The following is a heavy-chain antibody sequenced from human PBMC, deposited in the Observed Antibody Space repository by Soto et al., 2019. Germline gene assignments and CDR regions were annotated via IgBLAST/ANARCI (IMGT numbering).Heavy chain of an antibody. J-gene: IGHJ6*02. D-gene: IGHD3-22*01. Sequence: QPGGSLRLSCAASGFTFSSYWMSWVRQAPGKGLEWVANIKQDGSEKYYVDSVKGRFSISRDNAKKSLYLQMNSLRAEDTAVYYCRGRSGYYLGYYYGMDVWGQGTTVTVSS. CDR2: IKQDGSEK. V-gene: IGHV3-7*03. CDR3: RGRSGYYLGYYYGMDV. CDR1: GFTFSSYW.